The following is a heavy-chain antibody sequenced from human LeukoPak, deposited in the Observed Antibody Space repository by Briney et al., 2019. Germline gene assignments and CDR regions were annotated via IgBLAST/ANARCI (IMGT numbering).Heavy chain of an antibody. D-gene: IGHD6-19*01. Sequence: GGSLRLSCAASGYTFTSYYMHWVRQAPGQGLEWMGIINPSGGSTNYAQKFQGRLTMTRDTSTSTVYMELSSLRSEDTAVYYCARARAVGLGDWFDPWGQGTLVTVSS. CDR1: GYTFTSYY. V-gene: IGHV1-46*01. CDR2: INPSGGST. J-gene: IGHJ5*02. CDR3: ARARAVGLGDWFDP.